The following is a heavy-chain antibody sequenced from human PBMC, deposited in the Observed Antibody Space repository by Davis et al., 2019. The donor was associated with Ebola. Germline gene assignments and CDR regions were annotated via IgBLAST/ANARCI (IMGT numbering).Heavy chain of an antibody. Sequence: ASVKVSCTASGYTFTSYAMNWLRHAPGQGLEWMGCINTKTGNPTYAQGFTGRFVFSLDTSVSTAYLQISSLKAEDTAVYYCAREGDYYDSSGYWNDYWGQGTLVTVSS. D-gene: IGHD3-22*01. V-gene: IGHV7-4-1*02. CDR1: GYTFTSYA. J-gene: IGHJ4*02. CDR3: AREGDYYDSSGYWNDY. CDR2: INTKTGNP.